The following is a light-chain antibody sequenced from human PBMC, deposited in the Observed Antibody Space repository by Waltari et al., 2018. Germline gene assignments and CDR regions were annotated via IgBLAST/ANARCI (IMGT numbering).Light chain of an antibody. V-gene: IGLV3-21*03. CDR2: DDS. CDR1: NFGDRT. CDR3: QVWDDSSDHVV. J-gene: IGLJ2*01. Sequence: SYVLTQPPSVSVAPGKTAMITCGADNFGDRTVHWYQQRPGQAPVLVVVDDSDRPSGIPELFSGSNSGDTATLTISRVEAGDEADYSCQVWDDSSDHVVFGGGTKLTVL.